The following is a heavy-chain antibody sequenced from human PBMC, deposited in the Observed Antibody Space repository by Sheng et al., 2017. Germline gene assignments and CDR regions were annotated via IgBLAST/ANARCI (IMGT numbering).Heavy chain of an antibody. CDR3: ARGAMTGTPFFSL. V-gene: IGHV4-34*02. Sequence: QQQQWGAGLLKPSETLSLTCAVYGGSFRNYYWTWIRQVPGKGLEWIGEINHYGTTNYNSSLESRVTISVDRSKNQLSLMMTSVTAADTALYFCARGAMTGTPFFSLWGQGTLVTVSS. D-gene: IGHD3-9*01. J-gene: IGHJ4*02. CDR1: GGSFRNYY. CDR2: INHYGTT.